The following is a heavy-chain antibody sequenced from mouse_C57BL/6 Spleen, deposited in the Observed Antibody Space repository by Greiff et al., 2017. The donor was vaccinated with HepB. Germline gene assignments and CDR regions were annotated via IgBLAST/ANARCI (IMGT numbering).Heavy chain of an antibody. Sequence: DVMLVESGGDLVKPGGSLKLSCAASGFTFSSYGMSWVRQTPDKRLEWVATISSGGSYTYYPDSVKGRFTISRDNAKNTLYLQMSSLKSEDTAMYYCARRGYYGSSHWGQGTTLTVSS. V-gene: IGHV5-6*02. CDR2: ISSGGSYT. J-gene: IGHJ2*01. D-gene: IGHD1-1*01. CDR3: ARRGYYGSSH. CDR1: GFTFSSYG.